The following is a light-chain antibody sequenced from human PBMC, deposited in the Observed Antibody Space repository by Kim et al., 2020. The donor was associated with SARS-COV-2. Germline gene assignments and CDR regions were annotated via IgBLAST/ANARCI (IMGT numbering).Light chain of an antibody. CDR3: QVWDSSTCL. CDR1: NIGSKN. V-gene: IGLV3-9*01. Sequence: TQPLSGSGALGHTARITCGGNNIGSKNVHWYQQKPGQAPVLVIYRDSPERCSGSNSGNTATLTISRAQAGDEADYYCQVWDSSTCLFGGGTQLTVL. J-gene: IGLJ3*02. CDR2: RDS.